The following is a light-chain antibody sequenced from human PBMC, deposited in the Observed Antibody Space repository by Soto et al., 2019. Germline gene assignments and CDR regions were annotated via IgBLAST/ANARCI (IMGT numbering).Light chain of an antibody. CDR1: QSFSSAS. J-gene: IGKJ1*01. V-gene: IGKV3-20*01. Sequence: VVLTQSPGTLSFSPGERATLSCRASQSFSSASLAWYQQKPGQAPRLLIYGASSRATGIPDRFSGSGSGTDFTLTISRLEPEDFAVYYCQHYGSSRTFGQGTKVDI. CDR2: GAS. CDR3: QHYGSSRT.